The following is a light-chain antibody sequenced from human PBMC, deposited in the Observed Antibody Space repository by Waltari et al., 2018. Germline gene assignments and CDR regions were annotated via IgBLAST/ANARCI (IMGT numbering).Light chain of an antibody. CDR1: NSNVGSNN. CDR2: NND. J-gene: IGLJ3*02. CDR3: EAWDDTLNGPV. Sequence: QSVLTQPPSASGTPGQRVTMSCSGSNSNVGSNNVNWYRQVPGTAPKLVSYNNDPRPSGVPDRFSGSKAAASASLAISGLQSEDEADYFCEAWDDTLNGPVFGGGTKLTVL. V-gene: IGLV1-44*01.